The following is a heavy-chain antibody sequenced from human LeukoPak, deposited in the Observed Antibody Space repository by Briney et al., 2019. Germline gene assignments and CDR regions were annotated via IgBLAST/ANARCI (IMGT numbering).Heavy chain of an antibody. Sequence: SETLSLTCTVSGDSIDTSLYYWAWIRQPPGMGLEWIGNIYYDGSTYYSPSLKSRVAISLDTSKNQFSLRLSSVTAADTAVYYCARLTDDYGDGYWYFDLWGRGTLVTVSS. CDR3: ARLTDDYGDGYWYFDL. CDR1: GDSIDTSLYY. CDR2: IYYDGST. J-gene: IGHJ2*01. V-gene: IGHV4-39*07. D-gene: IGHD4-17*01.